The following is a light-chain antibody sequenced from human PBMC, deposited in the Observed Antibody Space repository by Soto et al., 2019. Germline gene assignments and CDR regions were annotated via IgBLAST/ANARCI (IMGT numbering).Light chain of an antibody. CDR3: QQSSTTPWT. V-gene: IGKV1-39*01. CDR2: LTS. CDR1: QSISTY. Sequence: DIQMTQSPSSLSASVGDRVTITCRASQSISTYLNWFQQKPGRAPKLLIYLTSTLQSEVPSRFSGSGSGTGFTLTISSLQLEDFASYYCQQSSTTPWTFGQGTKVDVK. J-gene: IGKJ1*01.